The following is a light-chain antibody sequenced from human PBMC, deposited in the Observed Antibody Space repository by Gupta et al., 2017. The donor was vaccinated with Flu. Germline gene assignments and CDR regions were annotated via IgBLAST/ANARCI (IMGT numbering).Light chain of an antibody. CDR1: QGISSY. V-gene: IGKV1-9*01. CDR2: AAS. Sequence: PSFLSASVGDRVTITCRASQGISSYLAWYQQKPGKAPKLLIYAASTLQSGVPSRFSGSGSGTEFTLTISSLQPEDFATYYCQQFNSYPWTFGQGTKVEIK. J-gene: IGKJ1*01. CDR3: QQFNSYPWT.